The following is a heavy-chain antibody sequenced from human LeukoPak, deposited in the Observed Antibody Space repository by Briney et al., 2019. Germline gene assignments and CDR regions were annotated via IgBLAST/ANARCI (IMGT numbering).Heavy chain of an antibody. J-gene: IGHJ4*02. V-gene: IGHV3-48*03. CDR3: ARVGSPYHSYDSSGYMYYFDY. Sequence: PGGSLRLSCAASGFTFSSYEMNWVRQAPGKGLEWFSYISSSGSTIYYADSVKGRFTISRDNAKNSLYLQMNSLRAEDTAVHYCARVGSPYHSYDSSGYMYYFDYWGQGTLVTVSS. D-gene: IGHD3-22*01. CDR1: GFTFSSYE. CDR2: ISSSGSTI.